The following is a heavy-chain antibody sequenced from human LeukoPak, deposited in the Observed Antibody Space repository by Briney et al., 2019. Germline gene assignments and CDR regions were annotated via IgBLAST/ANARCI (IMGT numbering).Heavy chain of an antibody. CDR1: GFSFSSSC. J-gene: IGHJ4*02. CDR3: ATTGSGRYYDY. Sequence: GGSLRLSCAASGFSFSSSCMHWVRQAPGKGLEYVSRISYYEGSTSYAESVKGRFTISRDNAKNTLYLQMDSLRAGDTAVYYCATTGSGRYYDYWGQGTLVTVSS. CDR2: ISYYEGST. D-gene: IGHD1-26*01. V-gene: IGHV3-74*01.